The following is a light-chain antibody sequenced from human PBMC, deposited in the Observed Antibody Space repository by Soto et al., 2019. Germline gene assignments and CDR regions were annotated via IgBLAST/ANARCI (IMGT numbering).Light chain of an antibody. J-gene: IGKJ4*01. V-gene: IGKV4-1*01. Sequence: DIVMTQSPDSLAVSLGERATFHCKSSHSVLNTSNNKTYLAWYQQKPGLPPKLLIYWASTREFGVPDRFRGSGSGTDFTLSINTLQAEDVAVYFCQQYHSPPLSFGGGTHVEIK. CDR1: HSVLNTSNNKTY. CDR3: QQYHSPPLS. CDR2: WAS.